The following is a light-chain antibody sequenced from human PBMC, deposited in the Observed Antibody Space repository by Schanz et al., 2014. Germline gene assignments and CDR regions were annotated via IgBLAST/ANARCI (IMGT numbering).Light chain of an antibody. CDR1: QSVDVW. J-gene: IGKJ5*01. Sequence: DIQMTQSPSSLSASVGDRVTITCRASQSVDVWLAWYQQKPGKAPKLLVYKASNLEGGVPSRFSGSGSGTDFTLTISSLQPDDFATYYCQQYNSYGITFGQGTRLEIK. CDR3: QQYNSYGIT. CDR2: KAS. V-gene: IGKV1-5*03.